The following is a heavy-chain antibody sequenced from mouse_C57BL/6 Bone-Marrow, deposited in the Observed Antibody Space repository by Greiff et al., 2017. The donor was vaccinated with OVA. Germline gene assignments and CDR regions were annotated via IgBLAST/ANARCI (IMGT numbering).Heavy chain of an antibody. CDR3: ARTTVVATDWYFDV. V-gene: IGHV1-39*01. CDR1: GYSFTDYN. CDR2: INPNYGTT. D-gene: IGHD1-1*01. J-gene: IGHJ1*03. Sequence: VQLQQSGPELVKPGASVKISCKASGYSFTDYNMNWVKQSNGKSLEWIGVINPNYGTTSYNQKFKGKATLTVDQSSSTAYMQLNSLTAEDSAVYYGARTTVVATDWYFDVWGTGTTVTVSS.